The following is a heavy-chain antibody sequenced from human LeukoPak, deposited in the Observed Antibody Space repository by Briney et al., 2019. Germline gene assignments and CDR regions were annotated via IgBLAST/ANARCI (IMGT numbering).Heavy chain of an antibody. D-gene: IGHD2-15*01. J-gene: IGHJ5*02. Sequence: PSETQSLTCTVPGGSISSYYWSWIRQPPGKGLEWIGYIYYSGSTNYNPSLKSPVTISVDTSKNQFSLKLRSVTAADTAVYYCARGARLVVAATPGWFDPWGQGTLVTVSS. V-gene: IGHV4-59*01. CDR2: IYYSGST. CDR3: ARGARLVVAATPGWFDP. CDR1: GGSISSYY.